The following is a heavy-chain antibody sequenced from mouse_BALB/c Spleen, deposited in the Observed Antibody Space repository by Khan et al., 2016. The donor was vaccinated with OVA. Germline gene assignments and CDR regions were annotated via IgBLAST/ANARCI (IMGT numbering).Heavy chain of an antibody. D-gene: IGHD1-2*01. J-gene: IGHJ3*01. CDR2: ISDLAYTI. Sequence: EVELVESGGGLVQPGGSRKLSCAASGFTFSDYGMAWVRQAPGTGPEWVAFISDLAYTIYYGDAVTGRFTLSRENAKNTLSLEMRSLRSEDTAIYYCARGGGTAPFAYWGRGTLVTVSA. V-gene: IGHV5-15*02. CDR3: ARGGGTAPFAY. CDR1: GFTFSDYG.